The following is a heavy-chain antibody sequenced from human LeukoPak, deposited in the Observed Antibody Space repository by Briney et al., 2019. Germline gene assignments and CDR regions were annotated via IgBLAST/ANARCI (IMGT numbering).Heavy chain of an antibody. CDR1: GFTFSSYW. V-gene: IGHV3-74*01. CDR3: ARPSATINAFHT. J-gene: IGHJ3*02. CDR2: INSDGSGT. D-gene: IGHD5-12*01. Sequence: GGSLRLSCAASGFTFSSYWMHWVRQAPGKGLVWVSRINSDGSGTSYADSVTGRFTISRDNAKNTLYLQMNTLRDEDTAVYYCARPSATINAFHTWGQGTLVTVSS.